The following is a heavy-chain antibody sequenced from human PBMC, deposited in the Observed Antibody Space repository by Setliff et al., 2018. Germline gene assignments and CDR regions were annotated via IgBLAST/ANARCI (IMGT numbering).Heavy chain of an antibody. J-gene: IGHJ4*01. CDR3: ATKDYDTSGYYRPFGF. V-gene: IGHV1-69*06. CDR1: GGTFSSYA. Sequence: SVKVSCKASGGTFSSYAISWVRQAPGQGLEWMGRIIPIFGTANYAQKFQGRVTITADKSTSTAYMELSSLRSEDTAVYYCATKDYDTSGYYRPFGFWGQGTLVTVSS. CDR2: IIPIFGTA. D-gene: IGHD3-22*01.